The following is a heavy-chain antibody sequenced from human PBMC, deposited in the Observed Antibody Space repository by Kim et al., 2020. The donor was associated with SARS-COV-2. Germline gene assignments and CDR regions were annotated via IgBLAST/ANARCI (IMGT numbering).Heavy chain of an antibody. CDR1: GYTFTSYG. D-gene: IGHD7-27*01. J-gene: IGHJ6*02. V-gene: IGHV1-18*04. CDR3: ARGGNWGWDYYYYGMDV. CDR2: ISAYNGNT. Sequence: ASVKVSCKASGYTFTSYGISWLRQAPGQGLEWMGWISAYNGNTNYAQKLQGRVTMTTDTSTSTAYMELRSLRSDDTAVYYCARGGNWGWDYYYYGMDVWGQGTTVTVSS.